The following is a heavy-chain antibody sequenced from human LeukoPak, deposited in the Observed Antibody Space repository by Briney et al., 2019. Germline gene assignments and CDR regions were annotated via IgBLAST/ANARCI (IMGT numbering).Heavy chain of an antibody. CDR3: ARDPSNSGYDYLYYFDY. V-gene: IGHV1-2*02. Sequence: ASVKVSCKASGYTFTGYYMHWVRQAPGQGLEWMGWINPDNGGTNYAQKFQGRVTMTRDMPISTAYMELSRLRSDDTAVYYCARDPSNSGYDYLYYFDYWGQGTLVTVSS. J-gene: IGHJ4*02. D-gene: IGHD5-12*01. CDR2: INPDNGGT. CDR1: GYTFTGYY.